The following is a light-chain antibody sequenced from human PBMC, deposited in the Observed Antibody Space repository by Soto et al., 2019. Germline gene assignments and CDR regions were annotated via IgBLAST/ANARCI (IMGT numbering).Light chain of an antibody. V-gene: IGKV3-11*01. CDR2: DAS. CDR1: QSVSSY. Sequence: DIVLTQSPATLSLSPGERATLSCRASQSVSSYLAWYQQKPGQAPRLLIYDASNRATGIPARFSGSGSGTDFTLTISRLEAEDFAVYYCQHHSNWPVTVGGGTKLEIK. J-gene: IGKJ4*01. CDR3: QHHSNWPVT.